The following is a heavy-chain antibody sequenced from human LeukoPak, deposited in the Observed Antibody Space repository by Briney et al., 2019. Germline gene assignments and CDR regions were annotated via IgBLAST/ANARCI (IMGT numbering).Heavy chain of an antibody. V-gene: IGHV1-8*01. CDR2: MNPNSGNT. CDR3: ARGTYSGYDPSLNYFDY. Sequence: GGSVKVSFKASGYTFTSYDINWVRPATGQGLAWMGWMNPNSGNTGYAQKFQGRVTMTRNTSISTAYMELSSLRSEDTAVYYCARGTYSGYDPSLNYFDYWGQGTLVTVSS. D-gene: IGHD5-12*01. J-gene: IGHJ4*02. CDR1: GYTFTSYD.